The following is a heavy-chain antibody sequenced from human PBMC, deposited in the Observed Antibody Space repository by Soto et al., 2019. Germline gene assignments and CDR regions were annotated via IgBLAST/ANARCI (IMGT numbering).Heavy chain of an antibody. V-gene: IGHV4-30-4*01. D-gene: IGHD3-3*01. CDR1: GGSINTGDYY. CDR2: IYYSGTT. J-gene: IGHJ6*02. Sequence: TLSLTCTVSGGSINTGDYYWTWIRQPRGKGLEWIGYIYYSGTTYYNPSLKSRVSLSLDTSKNHFSLRLTSVTAADTAVYYCARGVDFEGFSPYGMDVGGQGTTVTGSS. CDR3: ARGVDFEGFSPYGMDV.